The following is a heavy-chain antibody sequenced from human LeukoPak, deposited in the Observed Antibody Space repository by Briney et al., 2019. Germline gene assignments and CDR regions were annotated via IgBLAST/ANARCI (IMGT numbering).Heavy chain of an antibody. J-gene: IGHJ3*02. V-gene: IGHV4-34*01. CDR2: INHSGST. D-gene: IGHD1-26*01. CDR3: ARRHLGSGSSLRAFDI. CDR1: GGSFSGYY. Sequence: SETLSLTCAVYGGSFSGYYWSWIRQPPGKGLEWIGEINHSGSTNYNPSLKSRVTISVDTSKNQFSLKLSSVTAADTAVYYCARRHLGSGSSLRAFDIWGQGTMVTVSS.